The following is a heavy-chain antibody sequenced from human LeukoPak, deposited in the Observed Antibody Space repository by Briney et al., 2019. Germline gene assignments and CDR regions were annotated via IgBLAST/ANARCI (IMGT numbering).Heavy chain of an antibody. CDR1: GFTFSSYA. CDR2: ISGSGGAT. D-gene: IGHD5-24*01. Sequence: GGSLRLSCAASGFTFSSYAMSWVRQAPGKGLEWISGISGSGGATHYADSVKGRFTISRDNSRNTLYLQMNSLRAEDTAVYYCARPWGATTNFDYWGQGTLVTVSS. CDR3: ARPWGATTNFDY. J-gene: IGHJ4*02. V-gene: IGHV3-23*01.